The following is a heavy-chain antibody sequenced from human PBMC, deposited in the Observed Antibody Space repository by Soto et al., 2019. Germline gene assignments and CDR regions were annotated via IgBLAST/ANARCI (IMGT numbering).Heavy chain of an antibody. V-gene: IGHV4-31*03. J-gene: IGHJ1*01. D-gene: IGHD2-21*02. CDR1: GGSISSGAYY. CDR2: IYYSGST. CDR3: ARHTSLANCGGDCAPGYFQY. Sequence: QVQLQESGPGLVKPSQTLSLTCTVSGGSISSGAYYWSWIRQHPGKGLEWIGYIYYSGSTYYNPSLKSRVTISVDTSKNQFSLRLISVTAADTAVYYCARHTSLANCGGDCAPGYFQYWGQGTLVTVSS.